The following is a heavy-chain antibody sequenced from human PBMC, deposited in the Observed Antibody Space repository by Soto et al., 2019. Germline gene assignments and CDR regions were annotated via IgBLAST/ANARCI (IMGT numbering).Heavy chain of an antibody. J-gene: IGHJ4*02. V-gene: IGHV3-66*01. CDR1: GFSVSNYH. D-gene: IGHD4-4*01. CDR3: AGGRDYRKGGDQ. CDR2: ITVGDVT. Sequence: EVQLVDSGGGLVQPGGSLRLSCAASGFSVSNYHMNWVRQAPGKGPEWVSIITVGDVTYYADSVKGRFTISRDISRNTVYLQMNSLRGDDTAVYYCAGGRDYRKGGDQWGQGTLVIVSS.